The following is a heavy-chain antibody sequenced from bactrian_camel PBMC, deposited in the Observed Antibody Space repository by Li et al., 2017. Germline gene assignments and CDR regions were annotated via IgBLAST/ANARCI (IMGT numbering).Heavy chain of an antibody. CDR1: GYTYSIGC. CDR2: IYSGGGNP. Sequence: HVQLVESGGGSVQAGGSLRLSCAASGYTYSIGCMGWSRQVPGKEPEAVALIYSGGGNPYYADSVKGRFTTSQDNAKNTVYLQMNSLKIEDTAVYYCALGSSRQATMTARGEGTQVTVS. V-gene: IGHV3S54*01. J-gene: IGHJ4*01. D-gene: IGHD3*01.